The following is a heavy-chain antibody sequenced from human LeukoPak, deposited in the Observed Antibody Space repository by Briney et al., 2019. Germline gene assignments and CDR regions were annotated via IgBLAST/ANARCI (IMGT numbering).Heavy chain of an antibody. D-gene: IGHD6-13*01. J-gene: IGHJ4*02. V-gene: IGHV3-11*03. CDR1: GXTFSDYY. Sequence: KTGGSLRLSCAASGXTFSDYYMSWIRQAPGKGLEWVSYISSSSSYTNYADSAKGRFTISRDNSKSTLYLQLNSLRAEDTALYYCAPDLQGSAWSLDDWGQGTLVTVSS. CDR3: APDLQGSAWSLDD. CDR2: ISSSSSYT.